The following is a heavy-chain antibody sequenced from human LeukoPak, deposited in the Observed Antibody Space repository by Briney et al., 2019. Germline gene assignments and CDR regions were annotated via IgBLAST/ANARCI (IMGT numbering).Heavy chain of an antibody. Sequence: ASVKVSCKASGYTFTSYYMHWVRQAPGQGLEWMGIINPSGGSTSYAQKFQGRVTMTRDTSTSTVYMELSSLRSENTAVYYCARDFDCSSTSCYDQGDYWGQGTLVTVSS. D-gene: IGHD2-2*01. CDR2: INPSGGST. CDR3: ARDFDCSSTSCYDQGDY. J-gene: IGHJ4*02. V-gene: IGHV1-46*01. CDR1: GYTFTSYY.